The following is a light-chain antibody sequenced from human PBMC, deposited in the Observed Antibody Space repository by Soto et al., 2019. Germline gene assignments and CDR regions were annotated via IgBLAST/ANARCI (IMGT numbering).Light chain of an antibody. V-gene: IGKV1-12*01. CDR1: QHISTW. CDR3: QQANTFPFT. J-gene: IGKJ2*01. Sequence: DIQMTQSPSSVSASIGDRVTITCRASQHISTWLVWYQQKAGKAPQLLIYAASSLQSGVPSRFSGSGSGTDFTLTISRLQPDDSATYYCQQANTFPFTFGQGTRLEI. CDR2: AAS.